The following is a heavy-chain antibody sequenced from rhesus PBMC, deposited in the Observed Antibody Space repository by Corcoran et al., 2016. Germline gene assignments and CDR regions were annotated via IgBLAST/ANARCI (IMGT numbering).Heavy chain of an antibody. J-gene: IGHJ4*01. V-gene: IGHV4-65*01. CDR1: GGSVSSSNW. Sequence: QVQLQESGPGLVKPSETLSLTCAVSGGSVSSSNWWSWIRQPPGKGLEWFGYISGSSGSTYYNPSLKCRVTISTDTSKNQFSLKLSSVTAAGTAVYYCAREAPANYWCQGVLVTVSS. D-gene: IGHD2-33*01. CDR2: ISGSSGST. CDR3: AREAPANY.